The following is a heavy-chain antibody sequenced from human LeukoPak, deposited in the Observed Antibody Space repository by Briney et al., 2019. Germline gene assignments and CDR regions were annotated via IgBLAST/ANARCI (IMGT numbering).Heavy chain of an antibody. CDR3: ARDGAGYSFDY. V-gene: IGHV3-66*02. D-gene: IGHD3-22*01. J-gene: IGHJ4*02. Sequence: GGSLRLSCAASGFTVSSNYMSWVRQAPGKGLEWVSVIYSGGSTYYADSVKGRFTISRDSSKNTLYLQMNSLRAEDTAVYYCARDGAGYSFDYWGQGTLVTVSS. CDR1: GFTVSSNY. CDR2: IYSGGST.